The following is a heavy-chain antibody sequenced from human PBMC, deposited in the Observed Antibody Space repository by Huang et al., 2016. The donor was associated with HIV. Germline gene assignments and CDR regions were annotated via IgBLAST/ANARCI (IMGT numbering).Heavy chain of an antibody. CDR3: AKEGDTGAALGY. J-gene: IGHJ4*02. CDR1: GFTVRTNY. CDR2: IDSGGTT. D-gene: IGHD2-8*02. V-gene: IGHV3-53*01. Sequence: VQLVESGGGLIQPGGSLRLSCAASGFTVRTNYMTWVRQAPGKGLEWVSLIDSGGTTYYADSVKGRFTISRDDSENTLYLHMTSLRAGDTAVYYCAKEGDTGAALGYWGQGTLVTVS.